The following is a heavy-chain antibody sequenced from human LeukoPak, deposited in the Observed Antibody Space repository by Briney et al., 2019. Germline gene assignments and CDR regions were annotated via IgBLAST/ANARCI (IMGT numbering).Heavy chain of an antibody. J-gene: IGHJ4*01. CDR2: TNHGRTT. Sequence: SETLSLTCSVYGVSFCGFHWSWIPPPPGKGLEGWGKTNHGRTTNYHPSQKRRVTISKDTPKTQFPLRLSSVPAGHTVVYCCVRGRRGVPSDRRLKPGNCIAPGGQGTLVTVSS. V-gene: IGHV4-34*01. CDR3: VRGRRGVPSDRRLKPGNCIAP. D-gene: IGHD2-2*01. CDR1: GVSFCGFH.